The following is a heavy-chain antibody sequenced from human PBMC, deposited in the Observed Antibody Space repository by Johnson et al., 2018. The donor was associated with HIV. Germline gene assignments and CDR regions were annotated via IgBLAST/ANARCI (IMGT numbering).Heavy chain of an antibody. J-gene: IGHJ3*02. Sequence: VQLVESGGGVVRPGGSQRLSCAASGFIFDDYGMSWVRQAPGKGLEWVASLNWNGGSTGYGDSVKGRFTISRANAKNSLYLQMNSLRAEDTALYYCAREGGSYKDDAFDIWGQGTVVTVSS. CDR1: GFIFDDYG. CDR3: AREGGSYKDDAFDI. D-gene: IGHD1-26*01. CDR2: LNWNGGST. V-gene: IGHV3-20*04.